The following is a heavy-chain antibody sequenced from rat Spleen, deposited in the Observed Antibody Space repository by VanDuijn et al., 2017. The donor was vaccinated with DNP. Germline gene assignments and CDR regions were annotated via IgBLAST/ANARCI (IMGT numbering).Heavy chain of an antibody. CDR3: ASSVYGTYYAMDA. CDR2: INSSGAT. CDR1: GYPITSSYR. Sequence: EVHLQESGPGLVKPSQSLSLTCSVTGYPITSSYRWNWIRKSPGNKLDWMGYINSSGATNYNPSLKSRISITRDTSKNQFFLQLNSATTEDTGTYYCASSVYGTYYAMDAWGQGLSVTVSS. J-gene: IGHJ4*01. D-gene: IGHD1-11*01. V-gene: IGHV3-3*01.